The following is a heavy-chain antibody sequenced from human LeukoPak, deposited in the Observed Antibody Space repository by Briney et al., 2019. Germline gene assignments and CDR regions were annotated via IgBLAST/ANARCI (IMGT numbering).Heavy chain of an antibody. Sequence: GSLRLSCAASGFTFSSYWMSWVRQAPGKGLEWVANIKQDGSEKYYVDSVKGRFTISRDNAKNSLYLQMNSLRAEDTAVYYCARDLDIVVVRASGLDYWGQGTLVTVSS. J-gene: IGHJ4*02. D-gene: IGHD2-2*03. CDR3: ARDLDIVVVRASGLDY. V-gene: IGHV3-7*01. CDR2: IKQDGSEK. CDR1: GFTFSSYW.